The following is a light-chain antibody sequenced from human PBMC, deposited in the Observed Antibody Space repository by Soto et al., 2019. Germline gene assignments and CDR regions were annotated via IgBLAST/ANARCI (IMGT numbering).Light chain of an antibody. CDR3: CAYAGSSPV. Sequence: QSALTQPASVSGSPGQSITISCTGTSSDVGSYNLVSWYQQHPGKAPKLMIFEVSKRPSGVSNRFSGSKSGNTASLTISGLQAEDDAYYYCCAYAGSSPVFGTGTKPTVL. J-gene: IGLJ1*01. V-gene: IGLV2-23*02. CDR1: SSDVGSYNL. CDR2: EVS.